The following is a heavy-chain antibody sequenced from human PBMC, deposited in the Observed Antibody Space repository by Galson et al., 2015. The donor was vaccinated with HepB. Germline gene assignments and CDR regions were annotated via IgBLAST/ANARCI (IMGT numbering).Heavy chain of an antibody. D-gene: IGHD3-22*01. J-gene: IGHJ4*02. CDR1: GFSLSTSGVG. CDR3: AHSIGPLPRVTMIVKRTPYYFDY. Sequence: PALVKPTQTLTLTCTFSGFSLSTSGVGVGWIRQPPGKALEWLAPIYWNDDKRYSPSLKSRLTITKDTSKNQVVLTMTNMDPVDTATYYCAHSIGPLPRVTMIVKRTPYYFDYWGQGTLVTVSS. CDR2: IYWNDDK. V-gene: IGHV2-5*01.